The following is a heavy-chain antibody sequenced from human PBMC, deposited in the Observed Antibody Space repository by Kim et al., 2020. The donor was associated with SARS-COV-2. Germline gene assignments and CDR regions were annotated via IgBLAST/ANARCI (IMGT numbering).Heavy chain of an antibody. J-gene: IGHJ3*02. V-gene: IGHV3-23*01. CDR1: GFTFSSYA. D-gene: IGHD3-3*01. Sequence: GGSLRLSCAASGFTFSSYAMSWVRQAPGKGLEWVSAISGSGGSTYYADSVKGRFTISRDNSKNTLYLQMNSLRADDTAVYYCAKCCGTTIFGVVIIPYDAFDIWGQETMVTVSS. CDR3: AKCCGTTIFGVVIIPYDAFDI. CDR2: ISGSGGST.